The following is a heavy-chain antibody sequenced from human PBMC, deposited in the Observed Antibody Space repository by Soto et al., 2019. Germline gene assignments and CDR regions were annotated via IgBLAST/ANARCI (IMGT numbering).Heavy chain of an antibody. CDR1: GGSFSGYY. D-gene: IGHD3-16*01. CDR3: ARGGPIHLGPKGAFDI. J-gene: IGHJ3*02. Sequence: SETLSLTCAVYGGSFSGYYWSWIRQPPGKGLEWIGEINHSGSTNYNPSLKSRVTISVDTSKNQFSLKLSSVTAADTAVYYCARGGPIHLGPKGAFDIWGQGTMVTVSS. CDR2: INHSGST. V-gene: IGHV4-34*01.